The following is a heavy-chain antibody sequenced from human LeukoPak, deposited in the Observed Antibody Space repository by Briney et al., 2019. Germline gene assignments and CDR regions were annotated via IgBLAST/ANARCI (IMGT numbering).Heavy chain of an antibody. Sequence: GGSLRLSCAASGFTFSNYWMHWVRQAPGKGLVWVSRINSDGRSTNYADSVKGRFTISRDNAKNTLYLQMNSLRAEDTAVYYCARGGSYLSAFDIWGQGTMVTVSS. CDR1: GFTFSNYW. D-gene: IGHD1-26*01. J-gene: IGHJ3*02. V-gene: IGHV3-74*01. CDR3: ARGGSYLSAFDI. CDR2: INSDGRST.